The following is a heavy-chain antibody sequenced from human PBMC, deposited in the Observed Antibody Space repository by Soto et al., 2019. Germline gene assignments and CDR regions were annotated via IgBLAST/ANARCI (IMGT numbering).Heavy chain of an antibody. CDR1: GGSISSGGYS. V-gene: IGHV4-30-2*01. CDR2: IYHSGST. Sequence: QLQLQESGSGLVKPSQTLSLTCVVSGGSISSGGYSWSWIRQPPGKGLEWIGYIYHSGSTYYNPSLKSRVTTSVDKSNNQFSLKPTSVSAADTAVYYGVRVLGPWGQGTLVTVSS. J-gene: IGHJ5*02. CDR3: VRVLGP.